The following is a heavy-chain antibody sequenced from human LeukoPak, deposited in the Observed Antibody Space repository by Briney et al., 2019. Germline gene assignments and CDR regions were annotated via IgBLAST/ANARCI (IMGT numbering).Heavy chain of an antibody. J-gene: IGHJ3*02. CDR3: ARDGKGAKDCSGGSCYYSMGDAFDI. V-gene: IGHV3-7*01. CDR1: GFTFSSYW. CDR2: IKQDGSEK. D-gene: IGHD2-15*01. Sequence: GGSLRLSCAASGFTFSSYWMSWVRHAPGKGLEWVANIKQDGSEKYYVDSVKGRFTISRDNAKNSLYLQMNSLRAEDTAVYYCARDGKGAKDCSGGSCYYSMGDAFDIWGQGTMVTVSS.